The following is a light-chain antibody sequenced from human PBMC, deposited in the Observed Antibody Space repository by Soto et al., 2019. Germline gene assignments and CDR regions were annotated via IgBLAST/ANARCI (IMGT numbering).Light chain of an antibody. V-gene: IGKV3-11*01. CDR3: QQLNSYPLT. CDR2: GAS. J-gene: IGKJ4*01. CDR1: QIVSSL. Sequence: IVLTQSPATLSVSPGERATLSCRASQIVSSLLAWYQQKPGQSPRLLIYGASNRATGIPDRFRGSGSGTELTLSISRLEPEDFATYYSQQLNSYPLTFGGGTKVDIK.